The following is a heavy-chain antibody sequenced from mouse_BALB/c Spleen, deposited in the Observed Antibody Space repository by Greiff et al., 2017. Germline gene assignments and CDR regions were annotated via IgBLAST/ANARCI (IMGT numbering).Heavy chain of an antibody. J-gene: IGHJ3*01. CDR3: ANRGTGFAY. CDR2: INPGSGGT. D-gene: IGHD3-1*01. Sequence: VKLQESGAELVRPGTSVKVSCKASGYAFTNYLIEWVKQRPGQGLEWIGVINPGSGGTNYNEKFKGKATLTADKSSSTAYMQLSSLTSDDSAVYFCANRGTGFAYWGQGTLVTVSA. V-gene: IGHV1-54*01. CDR1: GYAFTNYL.